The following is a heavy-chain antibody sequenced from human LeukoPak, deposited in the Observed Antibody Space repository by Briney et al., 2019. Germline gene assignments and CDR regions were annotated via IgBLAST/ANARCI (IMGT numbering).Heavy chain of an antibody. V-gene: IGHV3-48*01. CDR1: GFTFSTFS. Sequence: GGSLRLSCAASGFTFSTFSMNWIRQAPGKALEWISYRSNDIIRYADSVKGRFIISRDNAKNPLYLQMNSLRAEDTAVYYCARDLSWSFDYWGQGTLVTVSS. CDR2: RSNDII. CDR3: ARDLSWSFDY. D-gene: IGHD3-10*01. J-gene: IGHJ4*02.